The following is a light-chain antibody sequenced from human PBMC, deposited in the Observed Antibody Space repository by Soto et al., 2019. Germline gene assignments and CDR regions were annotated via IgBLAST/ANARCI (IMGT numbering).Light chain of an antibody. J-gene: IGKJ1*01. CDR1: QSISDT. CDR2: GAS. Sequence: EIVMTQSPVTLSVSPGERATLSCRASQSISDTLAWYQQKPGQAPRLLIYGASTRATGFPARFSGSGSGTDFTLTISSLQSEDFAVYYCQQYDNWPWTFGQGTKVDIK. V-gene: IGKV3-15*01. CDR3: QQYDNWPWT.